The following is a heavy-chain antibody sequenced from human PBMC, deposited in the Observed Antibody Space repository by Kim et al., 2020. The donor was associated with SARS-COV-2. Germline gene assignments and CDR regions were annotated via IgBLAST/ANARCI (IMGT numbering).Heavy chain of an antibody. D-gene: IGHD2-2*01. V-gene: IGHV3-30*18. CDR2: ISYDGSNK. CDR3: AKYDLGYQLLPDPFAI. Sequence: GGSLRLSCAASGFTFSSYGMHWVRQAPGKGLEWVAVISYDGSNKYFADSVKGRFTISRDNSKNTLYLQMNSLRAEDTAVYYCAKYDLGYQLLPDPFAIWGRQTIVTISS. J-gene: IGHJ3*02. CDR1: GFTFSSYG.